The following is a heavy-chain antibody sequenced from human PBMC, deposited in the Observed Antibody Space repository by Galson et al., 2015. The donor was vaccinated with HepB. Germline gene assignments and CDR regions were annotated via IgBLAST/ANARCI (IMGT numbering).Heavy chain of an antibody. CDR3: ARSGYDSSGYYRDAFDI. CDR1: GFSLSTSGMC. D-gene: IGHD3-22*01. J-gene: IGHJ3*02. CDR2: IDWDDDK. Sequence: PALVKPTQTLTLTCTFSGFSLSTSGMCVSWVRQPPGKALEWLARIDWDDDKYYSTSLKTRLTISKDTSKNQVVLTMTNMDPVDTATYYCARSGYDSSGYYRDAFDIWGQGTMVTVSS. V-gene: IGHV2-70*11.